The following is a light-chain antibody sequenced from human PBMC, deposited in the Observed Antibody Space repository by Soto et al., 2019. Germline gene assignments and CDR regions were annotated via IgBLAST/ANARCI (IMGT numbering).Light chain of an antibody. Sequence: EIVLTQSPDTLSLSPGERATLSCRASQTVYNNYIAWYQQSPGQAPRVLIYGASTRAAGTPDRFSGSGSGTDFTLTITRLEPEDSAVYYCQQYGNSVTFGGGTKVEMK. V-gene: IGKV3-20*01. CDR2: GAS. J-gene: IGKJ4*01. CDR3: QQYGNSVT. CDR1: QTVYNNY.